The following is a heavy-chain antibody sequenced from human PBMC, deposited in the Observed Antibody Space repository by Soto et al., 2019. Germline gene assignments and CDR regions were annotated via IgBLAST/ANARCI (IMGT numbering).Heavy chain of an antibody. CDR1: GHLFNNHW. V-gene: IGHV5-51*01. Sequence: GESLKISCKGPGHLFNNHWIGWVRQTPGKGLEWMGLIFTRDSETKTSPSFQGHVSFSVDNSINTVYLQWTSLKTTDTGVYFCARGYFDSGHGYDLWGQGTLVTVSS. CDR2: IFTRDSET. D-gene: IGHD3-10*01. CDR3: ARGYFDSGHGYDL. J-gene: IGHJ5*02.